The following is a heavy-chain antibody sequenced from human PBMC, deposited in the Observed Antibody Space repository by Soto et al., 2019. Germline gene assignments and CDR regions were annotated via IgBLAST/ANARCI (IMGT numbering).Heavy chain of an antibody. CDR2: TKNRANSYIT. D-gene: IGHD2-21*02. J-gene: IGHJ6*02. CDR1: GFTVTDHY. V-gene: IGHV3-72*01. Sequence: EMQLVESGGGLVQPGGSLRLSCAASGFTVTDHYMDWVRQAPGKGLEWVGRTKNRANSYITDYAASVEGRFTISRDESKNSVSLQMHNLKTEDTAVYFCARIYTAYARMGVWGQGTTVTVSS. CDR3: ARIYTAYARMGV.